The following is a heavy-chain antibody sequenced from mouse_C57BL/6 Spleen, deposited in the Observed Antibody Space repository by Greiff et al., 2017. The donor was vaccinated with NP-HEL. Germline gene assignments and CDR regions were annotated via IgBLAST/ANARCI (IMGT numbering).Heavy chain of an antibody. CDR3: AIYYYGSSYEGAMDY. J-gene: IGHJ4*01. D-gene: IGHD1-1*01. Sequence: VQLQQSGPELVKPGASVKISCKASGYTFTDYYMNWVKQSHGKSLEWIGDINPNNGGTSYNQKFKGKATLTVDKSSSTAYMELRSLTSEDSAVYYCAIYYYGSSYEGAMDYWGQGTSVTVSS. V-gene: IGHV1-26*01. CDR1: GYTFTDYY. CDR2: INPNNGGT.